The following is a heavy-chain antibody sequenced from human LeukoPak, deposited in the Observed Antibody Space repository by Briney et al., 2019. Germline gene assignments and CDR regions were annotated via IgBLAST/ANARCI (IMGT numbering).Heavy chain of an antibody. V-gene: IGHV3-23*01. CDR3: AKDKRRWLQPYYFDY. CDR1: GFTFSSYA. CDR2: ISGSGGST. D-gene: IGHD5-24*01. J-gene: IGHJ4*02. Sequence: PGGSLRLSCAASGFTFSSYAMSWVRQAPGKGLEWVSAISGSGGSTYYADSVKGRFTISRDNSKNTLYLQMNSLRAEGTAVYYCAKDKRRWLQPYYFDYWGQGTLVTVSS.